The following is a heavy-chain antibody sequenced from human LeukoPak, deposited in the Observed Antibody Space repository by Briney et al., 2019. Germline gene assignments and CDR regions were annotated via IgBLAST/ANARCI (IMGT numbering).Heavy chain of an antibody. CDR3: AKDLGYSNYGIDY. V-gene: IGHV3-23*01. Sequence: GGSLRLSCAASGFTFSSYAMSWVRQAPGKGLEWVSAISGSGGTTYYADSVKGRFTISRDNSKHTLYLQMNSLRAEDTALYYCAKDLGYSNYGIDYWGQGTLVTVSS. CDR1: GFTFSSYA. J-gene: IGHJ4*02. D-gene: IGHD4-11*01. CDR2: ISGSGGTT.